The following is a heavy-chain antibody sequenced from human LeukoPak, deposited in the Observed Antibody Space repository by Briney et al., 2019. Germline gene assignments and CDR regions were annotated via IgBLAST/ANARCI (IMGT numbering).Heavy chain of an antibody. J-gene: IGHJ5*02. CDR3: ARPIAGHSYGTLDNWFDP. Sequence: GESLKISCKGSGYSFTSYWIGWVRQMPGKGLEWMGIIYPGDSDTRYSPSFQGQVTISADKSISTAYLQWSSLKASDTAMYYCARPIAGHSYGTLDNWFDPWGQGTLVTVSS. D-gene: IGHD5-18*01. CDR1: GYSFTSYW. V-gene: IGHV5-51*01. CDR2: IYPGDSDT.